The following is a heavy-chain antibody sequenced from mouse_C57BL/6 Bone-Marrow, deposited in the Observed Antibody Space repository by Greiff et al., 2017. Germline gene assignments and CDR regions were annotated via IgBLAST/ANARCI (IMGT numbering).Heavy chain of an antibody. CDR2: IYPRSGNT. J-gene: IGHJ1*03. Sequence: QVQLQQSGAELARPGASVKLSCKASGYTFTSYGISWVKQRTGQGLEWIGEIYPRSGNTYYNEKFKGKATLTADKSSSTAYMVLRSLTSEDSAVYFCARLYYYGRDWYFDVWGTGTTVTVSS. CDR3: ARLYYYGRDWYFDV. D-gene: IGHD1-1*01. CDR1: GYTFTSYG. V-gene: IGHV1-81*01.